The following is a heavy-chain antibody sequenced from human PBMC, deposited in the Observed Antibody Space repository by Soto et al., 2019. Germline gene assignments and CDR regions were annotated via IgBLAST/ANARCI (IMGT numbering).Heavy chain of an antibody. D-gene: IGHD1-1*01. CDR3: ARETSQTVYAYYGMDV. CDR2: INDSGTT. V-gene: IGHV4-34*01. J-gene: IGHJ6*02. Sequence: SETLSLTCAIYGGSFSGFYWSWIRQPPGKGLEWIGEINDSGTTNYNPSLKSRVTISADTSKTHFSLRLTSVTAADTPVYYCARETSQTVYAYYGMDVWGQGTTVTVSS. CDR1: GGSFSGFY.